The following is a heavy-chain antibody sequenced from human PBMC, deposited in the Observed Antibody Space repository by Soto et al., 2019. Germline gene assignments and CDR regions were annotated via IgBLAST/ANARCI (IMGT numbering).Heavy chain of an antibody. CDR2: IIPILGIA. Sequence: ASVKVSCKASGGTFSSYTISWVRQAPGQGLEWMGRIIPILGIANYAQKFQGRVTITADKSTSTAYMELSSLRSEDTAVYYCAREATTVTKYYYYMDVWGKGTTVTVSS. D-gene: IGHD4-17*01. J-gene: IGHJ6*03. CDR1: GGTFSSYT. V-gene: IGHV1-69*04. CDR3: AREATTVTKYYYYMDV.